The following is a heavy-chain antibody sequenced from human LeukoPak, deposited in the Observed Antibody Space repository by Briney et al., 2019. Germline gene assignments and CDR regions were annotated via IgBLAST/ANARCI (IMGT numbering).Heavy chain of an antibody. CDR1: GFTVSSNY. Sequence: GGSLRLSCAASGFTVSSNYMSWVRQAPGKGLEWVSVIYSGGSTYYADSVKGRFTISRDNSKNTLYLQMNSLRAGDTAVYYCARDNYDSSTPYYFDYWGQGTLVTVSS. V-gene: IGHV3-66*01. D-gene: IGHD3-22*01. CDR3: ARDNYDSSTPYYFDY. CDR2: IYSGGST. J-gene: IGHJ4*02.